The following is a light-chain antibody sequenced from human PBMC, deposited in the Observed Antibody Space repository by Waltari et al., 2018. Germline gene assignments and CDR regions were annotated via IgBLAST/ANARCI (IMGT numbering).Light chain of an antibody. J-gene: IGKJ1*01. CDR2: KAS. CDR3: QQYNNYTPKT. V-gene: IGKV1-5*01. CDR1: QSISNW. Sequence: IQVTQSPSTLSASVGDRVTITCRATQSISNWLAWYQQKPGKAPKLLIYKASTLERGVPSRFGGSGSGTEFTLTISSLQPDDFATYFCQQYNNYTPKTFGQGTKVDIK.